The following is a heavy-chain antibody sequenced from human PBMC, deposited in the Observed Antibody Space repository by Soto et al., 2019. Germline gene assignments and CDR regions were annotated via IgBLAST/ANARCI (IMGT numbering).Heavy chain of an antibody. J-gene: IGHJ5*02. CDR2: IYYSGST. V-gene: IGHV4-31*03. CDR3: ARADYYASSGYHTWFDP. D-gene: IGHD3-22*01. Sequence: SETLSLTCTVSGGSISSGGYYWSWIRQHPGKGLEWIGYIYYSGSTYYNPSLKSRVTISVDTSKNQFSLKLSSVTAADTAVYYCARADYYASSGYHTWFDPWGQGTLVTVSS. CDR1: GGSISSGGYY.